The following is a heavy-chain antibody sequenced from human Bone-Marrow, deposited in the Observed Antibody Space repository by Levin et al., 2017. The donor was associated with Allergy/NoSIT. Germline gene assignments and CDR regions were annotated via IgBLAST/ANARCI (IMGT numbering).Heavy chain of an antibody. CDR3: ARLDDSSGYDWFDP. CDR2: INPNSGGT. V-gene: IGHV1-2*04. J-gene: IGHJ5*02. Sequence: ASVKVSCKASGYTFTGYYMHWVRQAPGQGLEWMGWINPNSGGTNYAQKFQGWVTMTRDTSISTAYMELSRLRSDDTAVYYCARLDDSSGYDWFDPWGQGTLVTVSS. D-gene: IGHD3-22*01. CDR1: GYTFTGYY.